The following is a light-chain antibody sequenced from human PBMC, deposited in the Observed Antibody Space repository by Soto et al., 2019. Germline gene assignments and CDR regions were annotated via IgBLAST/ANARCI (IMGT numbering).Light chain of an antibody. CDR3: QTWDFSLSGVV. J-gene: IGLJ2*01. V-gene: IGLV1-51*01. CDR1: SSSFDGNY. CDR2: DNN. Sequence: QSVLTQPPSVSAAPGQKVSISCSGSSSSFDGNYVSWYQQLPGTAPRLLIFDNNKRPSGIPGRFSGSRSATSATLDITGLQAGDEADYYCQTWDFSLSGVVFGGGTKMTVL.